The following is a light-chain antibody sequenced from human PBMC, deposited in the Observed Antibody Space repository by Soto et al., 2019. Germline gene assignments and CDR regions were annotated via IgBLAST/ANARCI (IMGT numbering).Light chain of an antibody. Sequence: DIQMTQSPSFLSASVGDSVTITCRASQSIFSHLASYQQKPGKAPELLIYGASTLQSGVPSRFSGRGSGKEFTLTISNLQAEDVATYSCQKLNNYPPNFGQGTKVDIK. CDR1: QSIFSH. CDR2: GAS. V-gene: IGKV1-9*01. CDR3: QKLNNYPPN. J-gene: IGKJ1*01.